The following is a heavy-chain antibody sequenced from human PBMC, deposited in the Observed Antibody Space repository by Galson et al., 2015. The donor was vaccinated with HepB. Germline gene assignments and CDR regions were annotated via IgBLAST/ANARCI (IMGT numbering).Heavy chain of an antibody. D-gene: IGHD2-2*01. CDR2: IYYSGST. CDR3: ASLSSYASTFDY. J-gene: IGHJ4*02. Sequence: QVQLQESGPGLVKPSETLSLTCTVSGGSISSYYWSWIRQPPGKGLEWIGYIYYSGSTNYNPSLKSRVTISIDTSKNQISLKLNSVTAADTAVYYCASLSSYASTFDYWGQGTLVTVSS. V-gene: IGHV4-59*08. CDR1: GGSISSYY.